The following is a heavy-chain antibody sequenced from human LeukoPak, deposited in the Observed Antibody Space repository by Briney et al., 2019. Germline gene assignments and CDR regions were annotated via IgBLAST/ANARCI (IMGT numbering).Heavy chain of an antibody. V-gene: IGHV1-46*01. D-gene: IGHD3-10*01. CDR1: GYTFTNYY. CDR2: INPSGGST. CDR3: ARPRFGETNYYYYYMDV. Sequence: ASVKVSCKASGYTFTNYYIHWVRQAPGQGLECMGIINPSGGSTSYAQKFQGRVTMTRDTSTSTAYMELRSLRSDDTAVYYCARPRFGETNYYYYYMDVWGKGTTVTVSS. J-gene: IGHJ6*03.